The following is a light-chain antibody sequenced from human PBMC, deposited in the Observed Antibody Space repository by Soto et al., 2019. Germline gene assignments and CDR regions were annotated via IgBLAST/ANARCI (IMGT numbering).Light chain of an antibody. CDR2: DAS. V-gene: IGKV3-11*01. Sequence: EIVLTQSPATLSLSPGERATLSCRASQSVSSYLAWYQQKPGQAPRLLIYDASDRATGIPARFSGSGSGTDFTLTISSLQSEDFAIYYCQQSSDWPRTFGQGTKVEIK. CDR1: QSVSSY. CDR3: QQSSDWPRT. J-gene: IGKJ1*01.